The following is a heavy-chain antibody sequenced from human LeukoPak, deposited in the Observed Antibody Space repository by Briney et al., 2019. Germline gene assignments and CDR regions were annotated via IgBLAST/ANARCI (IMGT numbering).Heavy chain of an antibody. Sequence: SETLSLTCAVSGYSISSGYYWGWIRQPPGNGLEWIGSIYHSGSTYYNPSLKSRATISVDTSKNQFSLKLSSVTAADTAVYYCARNKGSDDFWSGYRYNWFDPWGQGTLVTVSS. D-gene: IGHD3-3*01. V-gene: IGHV4-38-2*01. CDR1: GYSISSGYY. CDR3: ARNKGSDDFWSGYRYNWFDP. CDR2: IYHSGST. J-gene: IGHJ5*02.